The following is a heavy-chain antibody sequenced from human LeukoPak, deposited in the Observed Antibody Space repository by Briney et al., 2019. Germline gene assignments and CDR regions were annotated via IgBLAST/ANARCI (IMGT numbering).Heavy chain of an antibody. CDR2: INHSGST. V-gene: IGHV4-34*01. D-gene: IGHD4-11*01. J-gene: IGHJ4*02. CDR1: GGSFGGYY. CDR3: ARGRAPGYSKPHSY. Sequence: SETLSLTCAVYGGSFGGYYWSWIRQPPGKGLEWIGEINHSGSTNYNPSLKSRVTISVDTSKNQFSLKLSSVTAADTAVYYCARGRAPGYSKPHSYWGQGTLVTVSS.